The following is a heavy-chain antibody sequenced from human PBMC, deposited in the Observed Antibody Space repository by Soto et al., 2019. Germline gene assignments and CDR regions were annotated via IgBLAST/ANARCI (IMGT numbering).Heavy chain of an antibody. Sequence: ASVKVSCKASGYLFTAYSMHWVRLAPGQGLEWMGVVNPSGGSTKYAQNFQGRVTMTRDTSTTTIYMELSRLSYDDTAIYYCAREENCSGGNCYSEYFDRWGQGTTVTVYS. V-gene: IGHV1-46*01. CDR1: GYLFTAYS. CDR2: VNPSGGST. D-gene: IGHD2-15*01. J-gene: IGHJ1*01. CDR3: AREENCSGGNCYSEYFDR.